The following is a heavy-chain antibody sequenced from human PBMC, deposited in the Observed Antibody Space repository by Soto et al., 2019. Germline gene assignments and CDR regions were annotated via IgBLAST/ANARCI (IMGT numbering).Heavy chain of an antibody. Sequence: SETLSLTCDVYGGSFSGYYWTWIRQPPGKGLEWFGEMNRSGDINYNPSLMSRVTISADTSRNQFSLKLTSVTAADTAVYFCARWASYWGQGALVTVSS. J-gene: IGHJ4*02. CDR2: MNRSGDI. CDR3: ARWASY. CDR1: GGSFSGYY. V-gene: IGHV4-34*01.